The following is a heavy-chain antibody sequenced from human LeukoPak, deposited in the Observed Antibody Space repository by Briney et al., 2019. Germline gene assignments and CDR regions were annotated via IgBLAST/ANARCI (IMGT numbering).Heavy chain of an antibody. CDR2: MNPGSGNT. Sequence: ASVKASCKASGYTFTSFDINWVRQATGQGPEWMGWMNPGSGNTGYVQRFRGRVTMTRDTSISTAYLELSSLTSEDTAVYYCASHTYYLSSGSFGHWGQGTLVTVSS. V-gene: IGHV1-8*01. CDR1: GYTFTSFD. J-gene: IGHJ4*02. D-gene: IGHD3-10*01. CDR3: ASHTYYLSSGSFGH.